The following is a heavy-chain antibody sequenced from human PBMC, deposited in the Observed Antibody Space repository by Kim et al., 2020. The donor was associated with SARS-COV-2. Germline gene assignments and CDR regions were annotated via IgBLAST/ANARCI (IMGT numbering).Heavy chain of an antibody. CDR2: IYYSGST. CDR3: ARGISSSWSIHYYYYYGMDV. CDR1: GGSISSYY. V-gene: IGHV4-59*01. D-gene: IGHD6-13*01. Sequence: SETLSLTCTVSGGSISSYYWSWIRQPPGKGLEWIGYIYYSGSTNYNPSLKSRVTISVDTSKNQFSLKLSSVTAADTAVYYCARGISSSWSIHYYYYYGMDVWGQGTTVTVSS. J-gene: IGHJ6*02.